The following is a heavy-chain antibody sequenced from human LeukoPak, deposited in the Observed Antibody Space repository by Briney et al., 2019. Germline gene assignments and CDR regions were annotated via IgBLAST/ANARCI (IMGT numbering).Heavy chain of an antibody. CDR2: IYTSGST. CDR3: AKDLTGYGRFGEFESVFDY. Sequence: PSETLSLTCTVSGGSISSYYWSWIRQPAGKGLEWIGRIYTSGSTNYNPSLKSRVTMSVVTSKNQFSLKLSSVTAADTAVYYCAKDLTGYGRFGEFESVFDYWGQGTLVTVSS. D-gene: IGHD3-10*01. V-gene: IGHV4-4*07. J-gene: IGHJ4*02. CDR1: GGSISSYY.